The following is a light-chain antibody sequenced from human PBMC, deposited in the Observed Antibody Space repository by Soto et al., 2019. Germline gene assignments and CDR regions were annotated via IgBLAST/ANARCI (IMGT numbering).Light chain of an antibody. Sequence: AIQMTQSPSSLSASVGDRVTITCRSSQGIRTELGWYQQKPGKAPKLLIYGASSLQSEVPSRFSGSGSGTDFTLTISSLQPEDFVTYYCLQDYNYPRTFGQGTKVDIK. J-gene: IGKJ1*01. V-gene: IGKV1-6*01. CDR3: LQDYNYPRT. CDR1: QGIRTE. CDR2: GAS.